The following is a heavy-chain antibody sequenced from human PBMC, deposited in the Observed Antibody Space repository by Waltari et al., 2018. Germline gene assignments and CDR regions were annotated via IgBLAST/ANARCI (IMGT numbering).Heavy chain of an antibody. CDR3: SRSPAGYSRSDY. CDR1: GFAFGTYW. D-gene: IGHD5-18*01. J-gene: IGHJ4*02. V-gene: IGHV3-74*01. Sequence: EVRLEESGGGLVQPGGALRRSGAASGFAFGTYWLHWVRQAPGKGLVWVSRIDDDGSGTTYADSVMDRFTISRDNAKNTVYLEMNSLRAEDTAVYYCSRSPAGYSRSDYWGQGTLVTVSS. CDR2: IDDDGSGT.